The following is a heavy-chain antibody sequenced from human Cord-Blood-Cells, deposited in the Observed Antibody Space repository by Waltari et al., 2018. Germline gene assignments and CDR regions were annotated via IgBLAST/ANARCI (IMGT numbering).Heavy chain of an antibody. V-gene: IGHV4-34*01. D-gene: IGHD6-19*01. CDR2: INHSGST. CDR3: ARVSLGIGLAYFDY. CDR1: GGSFSGYY. Sequence: QVQLQPRGAGLLKPSETLSLTCAVYGGSFSGYYWSWIRPPPGKGLEWIGEINHSGSTNYNPSLKRRVTISVDTSKNQFSLKLSSVTAADTAVYYCARVSLGIGLAYFDYWGQGTLVTVSS. J-gene: IGHJ4*02.